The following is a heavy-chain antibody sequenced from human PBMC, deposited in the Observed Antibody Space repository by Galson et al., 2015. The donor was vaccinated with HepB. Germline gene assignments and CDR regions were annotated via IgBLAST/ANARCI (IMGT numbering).Heavy chain of an antibody. D-gene: IGHD6-6*01. V-gene: IGHV3-21*01. CDR1: GFTFSSYS. Sequence: SLRLSCAASGFTFSSYSMNWGRQAPGKGLEWVSSISSSSSHIYYADSVKGRFTISRDNAKNSLYLQMNSLRAEDTAVYYCASLATWYSSSSQKVYWGQGTLVTVSS. J-gene: IGHJ4*02. CDR2: ISSSSSHI. CDR3: ASLATWYSSSSQKVY.